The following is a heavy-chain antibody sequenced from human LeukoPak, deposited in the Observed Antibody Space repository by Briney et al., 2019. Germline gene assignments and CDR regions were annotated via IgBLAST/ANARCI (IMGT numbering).Heavy chain of an antibody. CDR1: GGTFSSYA. CDR2: IIPILGIA. D-gene: IGHD5-12*01. V-gene: IGHV1-69*04. Sequence: GSSVKVSCKASGGTFSSYAISWVRQAPGQGLEWMGRIIPILGIANYAQKFQGRVTITADKSTSTAYMELSSLRSEDTAVYYCARETRASIVAPRDWGQGTLVTVSS. J-gene: IGHJ1*01. CDR3: ARETRASIVAPRD.